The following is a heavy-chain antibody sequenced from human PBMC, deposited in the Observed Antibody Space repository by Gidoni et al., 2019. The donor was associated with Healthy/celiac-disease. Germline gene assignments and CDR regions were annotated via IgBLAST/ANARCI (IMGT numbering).Heavy chain of an antibody. Sequence: QLQLQESGPGLVKPSETLSLTCTVSGGYISSSSYYWGWIRQPPGKGLEWIGSIYYSGSTYYNPSLKSRVTISVDTSKNQFSLKLSSVTAADTAVYYCASRLYYYDSSGYFYWGQGTLVTVSS. V-gene: IGHV4-39*01. D-gene: IGHD3-22*01. CDR2: IYYSGST. CDR3: ASRLYYYDSSGYFY. CDR1: GGYISSSSYY. J-gene: IGHJ4*02.